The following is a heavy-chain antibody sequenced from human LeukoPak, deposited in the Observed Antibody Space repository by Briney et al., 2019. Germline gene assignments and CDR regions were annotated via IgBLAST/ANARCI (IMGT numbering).Heavy chain of an antibody. D-gene: IGHD3-3*01. V-gene: IGHV3-74*01. J-gene: IGHJ4*02. CDR3: ARVRADYDFWSGYPQEFDY. CDR2: INSDGSST. Sequence: GGSLRLSCAASGFTFSSYWTHWVRQAPGKGLVWVSRINSDGSSTSYADSVKGRFTISRDNAKNTLYLQMNSLRAEDTAVYYCARVRADYDFWSGYPQEFDYWGQGTLVTVSS. CDR1: GFTFSSYW.